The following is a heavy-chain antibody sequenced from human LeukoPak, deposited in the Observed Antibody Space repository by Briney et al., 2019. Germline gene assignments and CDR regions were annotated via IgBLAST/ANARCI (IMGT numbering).Heavy chain of an antibody. CDR2: IYHSGST. CDR3: ARGTVFSGAFDI. CDR1: GYSISSGYY. D-gene: IGHD1-1*01. V-gene: IGHV4-38-2*02. J-gene: IGHJ3*02. Sequence: PSETLSLTCTVSGYSISSGYYWGWIRQPPGKGLEWIGSIYHSGSTYYNPSLKSRVTISVDTSKNQFSLKLSSVTAADTAVNYCARGTVFSGAFDIWGQGTMVTVSS.